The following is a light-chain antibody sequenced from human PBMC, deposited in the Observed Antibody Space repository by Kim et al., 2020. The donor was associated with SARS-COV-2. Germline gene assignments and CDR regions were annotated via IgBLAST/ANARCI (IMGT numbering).Light chain of an antibody. J-gene: IGLJ1*01. Sequence: GQSITFSCTGTSSDVGGYNYVSWYQHHPGKAPKLMIYDVSNRPSGVSNRFSGSKSGNTASLTISGLQAEDAADYYCSSCTSSSTLVFGTGTKVTVL. V-gene: IGLV2-14*03. CDR1: SSDVGGYNY. CDR3: SSCTSSSTLV. CDR2: DVS.